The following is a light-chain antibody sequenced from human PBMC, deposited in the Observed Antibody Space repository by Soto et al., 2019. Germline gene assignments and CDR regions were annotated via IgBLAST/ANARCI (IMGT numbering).Light chain of an antibody. Sequence: EIVLTHAPATLSLSLGEGATLPYRASQSVSRYLAWYTTPPGQAPRLLIYAASNRATGIPARFSGSVSGTDFTLTVSRLEPEDFAMYDCQQYHWAPDTFGQGTRLEIK. CDR3: QQYHWAPDT. V-gene: IGKV3-11*01. J-gene: IGKJ5*01. CDR2: AAS. CDR1: QSVSRY.